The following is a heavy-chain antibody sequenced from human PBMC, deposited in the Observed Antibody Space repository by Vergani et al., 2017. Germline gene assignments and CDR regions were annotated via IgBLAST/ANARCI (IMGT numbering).Heavy chain of an antibody. CDR2: IFTTGST. CDR1: GDSISSGRYY. J-gene: IGHJ4*02. Sequence: QVQLQESGPGLVKPSQTLSLTCTVSGDSISSGRYYWSWIRQPAGKGLEWIVRIFTTGSTNYNPSVKSRVTISVDTSKNQFSLKLSSVTAADTAVYYCATYTVVTPGWYIDYWGQGTLVTVSS. V-gene: IGHV4-61*02. CDR3: ATYTVVTPGWYIDY. D-gene: IGHD4-23*01.